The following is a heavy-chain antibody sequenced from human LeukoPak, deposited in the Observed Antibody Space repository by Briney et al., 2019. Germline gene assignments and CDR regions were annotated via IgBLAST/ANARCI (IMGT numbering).Heavy chain of an antibody. CDR1: GYSFTSYW. D-gene: IGHD5-12*01. Sequence: GESLKISCKGSGYSFTSYWISWVRQMPGKGLEWMGRIDPSDSYTNYSPSFQGHVTISADKSTSTAYLQWSSLKASDTAMYYCARHYSGYDSGGGMDVWGKGATVTVSS. V-gene: IGHV5-10-1*01. CDR2: IDPSDSYT. J-gene: IGHJ6*04. CDR3: ARHYSGYDSGGGMDV.